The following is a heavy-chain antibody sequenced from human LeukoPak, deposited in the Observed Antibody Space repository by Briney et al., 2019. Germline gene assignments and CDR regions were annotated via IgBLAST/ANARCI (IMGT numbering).Heavy chain of an antibody. D-gene: IGHD2-2*01. CDR1: GYSLTNHF. CDR3: ARGPAAIHP. Sequence: SETLSLTCGVYGYSLTNHFWIWLRQPPGKGLEWIGEILHNGATNYNPSLKSRVTISVATSKNQFFLKLSSVTAADTAVYYCARGPAAIHPWGQGTLVTVSS. CDR2: ILHNGAT. V-gene: IGHV4-34*12. J-gene: IGHJ5*02.